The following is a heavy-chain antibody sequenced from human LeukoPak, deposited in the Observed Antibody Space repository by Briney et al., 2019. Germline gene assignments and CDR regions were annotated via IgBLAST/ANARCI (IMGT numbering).Heavy chain of an antibody. J-gene: IGHJ3*02. CDR3: ARARTMITFGGVRHAFDI. Sequence: GTSVKVSCKASGFTFTSSAMQWVRQARGQRLEWIGWIVVGSGNTNYAQKFQERVTITRDMSTSTAYMELSSLRSEDTAVYYCARARTMITFGGVRHAFDIRGQGTLVTVSS. D-gene: IGHD3-16*01. CDR2: IVVGSGNT. V-gene: IGHV1-58*02. CDR1: GFTFTSSA.